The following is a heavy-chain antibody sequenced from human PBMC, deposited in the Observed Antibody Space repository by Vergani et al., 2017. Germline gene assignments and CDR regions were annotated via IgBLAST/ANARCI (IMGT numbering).Heavy chain of an antibody. Sequence: EVQLLESGGGLVQPGGSLRLSCAASGFTFSSYAMSWVRQAPGKGLEWVSVIYSGGSSTSYADSVKGRFTISRDNSKNTLYLQMNSLRAEDTAVYYCAAQRVHWRHCSSTSCYGVDYWGQGTLVTVSS. D-gene: IGHD2-2*01. CDR1: GFTFSSYA. CDR3: AAQRVHWRHCSSTSCYGVDY. CDR2: IYSGGSST. V-gene: IGHV3-23*03. J-gene: IGHJ4*02.